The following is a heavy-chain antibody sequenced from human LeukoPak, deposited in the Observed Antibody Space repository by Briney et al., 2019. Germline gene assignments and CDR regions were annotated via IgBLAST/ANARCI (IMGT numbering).Heavy chain of an antibody. Sequence: KPSETLSLTCSVSGGSISSSSYYWGWIRQAPGRGLEWIANIYYSGSTYYSPSLKSRVTISVDTSKNQFSLKLNSVTAADTAVYYCARQFYESRSPHAKYFQQWGQGTLVTVSS. CDR3: ARQFYESRSPHAKYFQQ. D-gene: IGHD3-22*01. V-gene: IGHV4-39*01. CDR2: IYYSGST. CDR1: GGSISSSSYY. J-gene: IGHJ1*01.